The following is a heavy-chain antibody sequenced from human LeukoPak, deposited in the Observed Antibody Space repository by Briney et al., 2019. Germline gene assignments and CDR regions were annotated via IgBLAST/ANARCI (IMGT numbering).Heavy chain of an antibody. D-gene: IGHD1-1*01. CDR1: GGTFSSYA. V-gene: IGHV1-69*04. CDR3: ARNLGSDEHYFDH. Sequence: ASVKVSCKASGGTFSSYAISWVRQAPGQGLEWMGRIIPILGIANYAQKFQGRVTITADKSTSTAYMELSSLRSEDTAVYYCARNLGSDEHYFDHWGQGTLVTVSS. CDR2: IIPILGIA. J-gene: IGHJ4*02.